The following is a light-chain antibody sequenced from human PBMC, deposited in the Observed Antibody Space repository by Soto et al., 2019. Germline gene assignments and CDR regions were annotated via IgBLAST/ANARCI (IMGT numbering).Light chain of an antibody. J-gene: IGKJ3*01. CDR3: HQYGSSPPT. CDR1: QSVTSSY. Sequence: EIVLTQSPGTLSLSPGERAILTCRASQSVTSSYLAWYQQRPGQAPRLLIYGASTRATGIPDRFSGSGSGKDFPLAISRLAPEDFAMYYCHQYGSSPPTFGPGTKVDIK. V-gene: IGKV3-20*01. CDR2: GAS.